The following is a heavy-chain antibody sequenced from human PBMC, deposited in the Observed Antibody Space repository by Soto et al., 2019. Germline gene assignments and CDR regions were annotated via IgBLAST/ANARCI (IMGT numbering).Heavy chain of an antibody. V-gene: IGHV4-39*01. D-gene: IGHD2-2*01. CDR3: ARRAGYCSSTSCSAFDY. J-gene: IGHJ4*02. CDR1: GGSISSSSYY. CDR2: IYYSGST. Sequence: QLQLQESGPGLVKPSETLSLTCTVSGGSISSSSYYWGWIRQPPGKGLEWIGSIYYSGSTYYNPSLKSRVTISVDTSKNQFSLKLSSVTAADTAVYYCARRAGYCSSTSCSAFDYWGQGTLVTVSS.